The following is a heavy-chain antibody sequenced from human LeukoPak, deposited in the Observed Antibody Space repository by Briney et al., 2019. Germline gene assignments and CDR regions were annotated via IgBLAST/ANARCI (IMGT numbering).Heavy chain of an antibody. Sequence: SGASLQISCEGSGSIFTSYWIGWGRQLPGKGLEGMGIIYPGDSDTRYSPSFQGQVTISADRSISTAYLQCSSLKASDTAMYYCARLDCSGGSCYPRYYYYYYMDVWGKGTTVTVSS. J-gene: IGHJ6*03. CDR1: GSIFTSYW. V-gene: IGHV5-51*01. D-gene: IGHD2-15*01. CDR2: IYPGDSDT. CDR3: ARLDCSGGSCYPRYYYYYYMDV.